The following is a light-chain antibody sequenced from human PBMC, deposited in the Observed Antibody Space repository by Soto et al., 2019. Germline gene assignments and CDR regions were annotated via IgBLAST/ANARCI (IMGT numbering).Light chain of an antibody. CDR2: DAS. V-gene: IGKV1-5*01. Sequence: DIQMTHSPSTLSACVGDRVNITCRASQSISSWLAWYQQKPGKAPKLLIYDASSLESGVPSRFSGSGSGTEFTLTISSLQPDHFATYYCQQYNSYSWTFGQGTKVDIK. CDR1: QSISSW. J-gene: IGKJ1*01. CDR3: QQYNSYSWT.